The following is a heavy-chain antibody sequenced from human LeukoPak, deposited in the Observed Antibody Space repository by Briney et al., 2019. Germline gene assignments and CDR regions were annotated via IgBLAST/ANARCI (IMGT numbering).Heavy chain of an antibody. CDR2: IYYSGST. Sequence: SETLSLTCTVSGGSISSYYWGWIRQPPGKGLEWIGSIYYSGSTYYNPSLKSRVTISVDTSKNQFSLKLSSVTAADTAVYYCARLRYFDWLLWPSGFDYWGQGTLVTVSS. J-gene: IGHJ4*02. CDR3: ARLRYFDWLLWPSGFDY. V-gene: IGHV4-39*01. D-gene: IGHD3-9*01. CDR1: GGSISSYY.